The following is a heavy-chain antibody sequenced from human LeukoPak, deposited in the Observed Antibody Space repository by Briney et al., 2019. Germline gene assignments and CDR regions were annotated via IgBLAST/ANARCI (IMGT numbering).Heavy chain of an antibody. D-gene: IGHD1-26*01. J-gene: IGHJ6*02. CDR3: ARPLSGNYYYGMNV. V-gene: IGHV5-51*01. CDR2: IYPGDSDT. Sequence: GESLKISCKGSGYSFSTYWIAWVRQMPGKGLEWMGVIYPGDSDTRYSPSFQGQVTISADKSITTVYLQWSSLKASDTAIYYCARPLSGNYYYGMNVWGQGTTVTVSS. CDR1: GYSFSTYW.